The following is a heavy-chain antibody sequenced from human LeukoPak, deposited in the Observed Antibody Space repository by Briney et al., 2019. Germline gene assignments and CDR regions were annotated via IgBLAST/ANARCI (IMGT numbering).Heavy chain of an antibody. Sequence: ASVKVSCKASGYTFTVYYVHWVRQAPGQGLEWMGWLNPNSGGTNYAQKFQGRVTMTTDTSTSTAYMELRSLRSDDTAVYYCARAGHYDSSGYYYVVDAFDIWGQGTMVTVSS. CDR1: GYTFTVYY. CDR2: LNPNSGGT. J-gene: IGHJ3*02. CDR3: ARAGHYDSSGYYYVVDAFDI. D-gene: IGHD3-22*01. V-gene: IGHV1-2*02.